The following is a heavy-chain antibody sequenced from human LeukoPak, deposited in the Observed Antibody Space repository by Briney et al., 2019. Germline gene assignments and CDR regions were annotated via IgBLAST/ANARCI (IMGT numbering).Heavy chain of an antibody. D-gene: IGHD6-13*01. Sequence: GESLKISCQGSGYSFTSYWIGWVRQMPGKGLEWMGIIYPGDSDTRYSPSFQGQVTISADKSISTAYLQWSSLKASDTAMYYCARQKIAAAGTVDYWGQGTLVTVSS. CDR1: GYSFTSYW. J-gene: IGHJ4*02. CDR3: ARQKIAAAGTVDY. V-gene: IGHV5-51*01. CDR2: IYPGDSDT.